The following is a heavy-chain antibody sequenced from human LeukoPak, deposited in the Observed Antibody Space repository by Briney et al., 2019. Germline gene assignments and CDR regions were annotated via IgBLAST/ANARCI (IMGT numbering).Heavy chain of an antibody. V-gene: IGHV1-2*02. CDR3: ASPPLNTSPYHDAFDI. D-gene: IGHD3-22*01. CDR1: GYTFTSYG. J-gene: IGHJ3*02. CDR2: INPSSGGT. Sequence: GASVKVSCKASGYTFTSYGISWVRQAPGQGLEWMGWINPSSGGTNYAQKFQGRVTMTRDTSVSTAYMELSRLRSDDTAVYYCASPPLNTSPYHDAFDIWGQGTMVTVSS.